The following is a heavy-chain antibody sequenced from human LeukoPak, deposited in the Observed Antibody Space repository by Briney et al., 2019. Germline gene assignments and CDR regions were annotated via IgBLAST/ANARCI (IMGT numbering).Heavy chain of an antibody. CDR1: GFTFSSFA. CDR3: AKAHPSISTYGHYYFDY. D-gene: IGHD3-10*01. Sequence: PGGSLRLSCAASGFTFSSFAMSWVRQAPGKGLEWVSGIISTGGSTYYADSVKGRFTISRDNSNNTLYLQMNSLRAEDTAVYYCAKAHPSISTYGHYYFDYWGQGTLVTVSS. V-gene: IGHV3-23*01. J-gene: IGHJ4*02. CDR2: IISTGGST.